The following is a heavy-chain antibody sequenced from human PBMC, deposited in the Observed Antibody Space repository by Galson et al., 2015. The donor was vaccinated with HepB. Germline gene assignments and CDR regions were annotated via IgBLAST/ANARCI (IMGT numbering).Heavy chain of an antibody. Sequence: SVKVSCKASGYTFTSYYMHWVRQAPGQGLEWMGIINPSGGSTSYAQKFQGRVTMTRDTSTSTVYMELSSLRSEDTAVYYCARSSGRSEGKWGYSSRCMDVWGQGTTVTVSS. J-gene: IGHJ6*02. CDR1: GYTFTSYY. V-gene: IGHV1-46*01. CDR2: INPSGGST. CDR3: ARSSGRSEGKWGYSSRCMDV. D-gene: IGHD6-13*01.